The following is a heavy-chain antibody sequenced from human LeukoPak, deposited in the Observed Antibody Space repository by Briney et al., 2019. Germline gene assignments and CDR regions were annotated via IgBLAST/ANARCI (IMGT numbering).Heavy chain of an antibody. CDR1: GFTFSNYC. D-gene: IGHD4-17*01. CDR3: ASGYGDLGAY. Sequence: QSGGSLRLSCAASGFTFSNYCMHWVRQAPGRGLVWVSGISSHGSSTNHAASVKGRFTTSRDNAKNSLHLQRDSLRDDDAAVYYCASGYGDLGAYWGQGTLVTVSS. CDR2: ISSHGSST. V-gene: IGHV3-74*01. J-gene: IGHJ4*02.